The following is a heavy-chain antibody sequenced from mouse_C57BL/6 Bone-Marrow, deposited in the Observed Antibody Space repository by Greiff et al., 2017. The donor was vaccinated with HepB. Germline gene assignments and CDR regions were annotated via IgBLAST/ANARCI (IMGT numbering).Heavy chain of an antibody. J-gene: IGHJ4*01. CDR1: GYAFSSYW. CDR2: IYPGDGDT. Sequence: QVQLQHSGAELVKPGASVKISCKASGYAFSSYWMNWVKQRPGKGLEWIGQIYPGDGDTNYNGKFKGKATLTADKSSSTAYMQLSSLTSEDSAVYFCARIYSNYSYYYAMDYWGQGTSVTVSS. CDR3: ARIYSNYSYYYAMDY. D-gene: IGHD2-5*01. V-gene: IGHV1-80*01.